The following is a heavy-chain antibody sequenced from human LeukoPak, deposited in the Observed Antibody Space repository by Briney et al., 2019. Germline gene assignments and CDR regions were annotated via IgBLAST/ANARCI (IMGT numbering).Heavy chain of an antibody. J-gene: IGHJ4*02. CDR2: ISSSGSTI. Sequence: GGSLRLSCAASGFTFSDYYMSWIRQAPGKGLEWVSYISSSGSTIYYADSVKGRFTISRDNAKNSLYLQMNSLRAEDTAVYYCARAAHRSDYYDSSGLDYWGQGTLVTVSS. CDR3: ARAAHRSDYYDSSGLDY. V-gene: IGHV3-11*01. CDR1: GFTFSDYY. D-gene: IGHD3-22*01.